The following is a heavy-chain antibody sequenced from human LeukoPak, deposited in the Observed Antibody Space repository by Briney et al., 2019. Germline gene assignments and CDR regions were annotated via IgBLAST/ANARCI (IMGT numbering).Heavy chain of an antibody. J-gene: IGHJ4*02. CDR3: ASPLASGYSGSYDY. CDR1: GYTFTGYY. Sequence: ASVKVSCKASGYTFTGYYMHWVRQAPGQGLEWMGWINPNSGGTNYAQKFQGRVTMTRDTSISTAYMELSRLRSDDTAVYYCASPLASGYSGSYDYWGQGTLVTVSS. D-gene: IGHD1-26*01. V-gene: IGHV1-2*02. CDR2: INPNSGGT.